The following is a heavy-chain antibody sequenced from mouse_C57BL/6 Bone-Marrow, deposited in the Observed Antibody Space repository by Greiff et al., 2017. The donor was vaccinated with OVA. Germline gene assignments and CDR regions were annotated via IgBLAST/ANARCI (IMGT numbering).Heavy chain of an antibody. V-gene: IGHV1-50*01. CDR2: IAPSGGYT. J-gene: IGHJ2*01. CDR3: ARDSLDY. Sequence: QVQLQQPGAELVKPGASVKLSCKASGYTFTSYCMQWVKQRPGQGLEWIGEIAPSGGYTNYNEKFKGKATLTVDTSSSRSYMQRISLTSEDSAVYYCARDSLDYWGQGTTLTVSA. CDR1: GYTFTSYC.